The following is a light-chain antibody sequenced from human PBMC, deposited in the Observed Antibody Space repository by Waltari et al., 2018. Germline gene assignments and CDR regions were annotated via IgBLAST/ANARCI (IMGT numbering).Light chain of an antibody. CDR3: QQYQNWPPIT. CDR2: STS. J-gene: IGKJ5*01. V-gene: IGKV3-15*01. Sequence: ETVLTQSPATLSVSPEEAVTLSCRASQSVSPNMALYQQKRGQAPRLLLYSTSTRAPGVPDRFWGSGSGTEFTLTITSLQSEDSAIYYCQQYQNWPPITFGQGTRLEIK. CDR1: QSVSPN.